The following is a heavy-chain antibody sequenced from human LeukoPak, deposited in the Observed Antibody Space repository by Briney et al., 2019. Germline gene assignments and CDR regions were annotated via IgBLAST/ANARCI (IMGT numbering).Heavy chain of an antibody. V-gene: IGHV5-51*01. CDR3: ARRIAVAGTTGYFDY. CDR2: IYPGDSDT. J-gene: IGHJ4*02. CDR1: GYTFTSYW. D-gene: IGHD6-19*01. Sequence: GESLKISCKGSGYTFTSYWIAWVRQMPGKGLEWMGMIYPGDSDTRYSTSFQGRVTISADESISTAYLQRSSLKASDTAMYYCARRIAVAGTTGYFDYWGQGTLVTVSS.